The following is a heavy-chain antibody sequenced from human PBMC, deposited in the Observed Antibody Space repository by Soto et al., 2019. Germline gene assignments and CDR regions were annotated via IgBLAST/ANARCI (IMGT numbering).Heavy chain of an antibody. J-gene: IGHJ6*02. V-gene: IGHV3-53*01. CDR2: IYSGGST. Sequence: GGSLRLSCAASGFTVSSNYMSWVRQAPGKGLEWVSVIYSGGSTYYADSVKGRFTISRDNSKNTLYLQMNSLRAEDTAVYYCARDPGDYYGMDVWGQGTAVTVSS. CDR1: GFTVSSNY. CDR3: ARDPGDYYGMDV. D-gene: IGHD3-10*01.